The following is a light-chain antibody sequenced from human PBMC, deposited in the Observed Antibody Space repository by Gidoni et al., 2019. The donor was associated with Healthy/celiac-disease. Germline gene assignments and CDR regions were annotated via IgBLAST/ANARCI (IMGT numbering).Light chain of an antibody. CDR1: QGIRND. Sequence: DIHMAPSPSSLSASVGDRVTITCRASQGIRNDLGGYQQKPGKAPKRLIYAASSLQSGVPARVSGSGSGTEFTLTISSLEPEDFATYYCLQQNSYPWTFGQGTKVEIK. CDR3: LQQNSYPWT. CDR2: AAS. J-gene: IGKJ1*01. V-gene: IGKV1-17*01.